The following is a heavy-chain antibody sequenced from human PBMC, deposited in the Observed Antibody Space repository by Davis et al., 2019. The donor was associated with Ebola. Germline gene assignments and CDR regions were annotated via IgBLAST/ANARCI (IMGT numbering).Heavy chain of an antibody. J-gene: IGHJ3*02. V-gene: IGHV1-46*01. CDR2: INPSGGST. D-gene: IGHD6-19*01. CDR3: ARDQVAVAGTGAFDI. Sequence: ASVKVSCKASGYTFTSYYMHWVRQAPGQGLEWMGIINPSGGSTSYAQKFQGRVTMTRDTSTSTVYMELSSLRSEDTAAYYCARDQVAVAGTGAFDIWGQGTMVTVSS. CDR1: GYTFTSYY.